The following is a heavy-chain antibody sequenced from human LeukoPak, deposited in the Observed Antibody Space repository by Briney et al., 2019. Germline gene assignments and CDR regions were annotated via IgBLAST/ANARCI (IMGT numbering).Heavy chain of an antibody. CDR2: IYYSGST. CDR1: GGSISSSSYY. V-gene: IGHV4-39*01. J-gene: IGHJ4*02. Sequence: SETLSLTCTVSGGSISSSSYYWGWIRPPPGKGLEWIGSIYYSGSTYSNPPLQSRVTISVDTSKNQFSLKLSSVTAADTAVYYGARGLPTRYYFDYWGQGTRVIVSA. D-gene: IGHD2-15*01. CDR3: ARGLPTRYYFDY.